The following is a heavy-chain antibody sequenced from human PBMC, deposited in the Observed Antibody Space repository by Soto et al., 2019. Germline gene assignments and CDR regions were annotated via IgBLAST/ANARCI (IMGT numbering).Heavy chain of an antibody. Sequence: QVQLVQSGAEVKKPGSSVKVSCKASRDTFSKYAFNWVRQAPGQGLEWMGWIIPIFGSRNYAETFQGRVTITADESTSTAYMELRSLRFEDTAVYYCARGETYVGVWGQGTTVNVSS. CDR2: IIPIFGSR. V-gene: IGHV1-69*01. CDR1: RDTFSKYA. D-gene: IGHD3-10*02. CDR3: ARGETYVGV. J-gene: IGHJ6*02.